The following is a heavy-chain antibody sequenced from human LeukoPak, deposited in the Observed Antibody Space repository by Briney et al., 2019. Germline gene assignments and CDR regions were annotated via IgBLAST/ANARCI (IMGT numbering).Heavy chain of an antibody. CDR2: ISSSSSYT. D-gene: IGHD5-18*01. Sequence: GGSLRLSCAASGFTFSDYYMSWIRQAPGKGLEWVSYISSSSSYTNYADSVKGRFTISRDNAKNSLYLQMNGLRAEDTAVYYCARVRGYSYGFFDYWGQGTLVTVSS. CDR3: ARVRGYSYGFFDY. J-gene: IGHJ4*02. CDR1: GFTFSDYY. V-gene: IGHV3-11*05.